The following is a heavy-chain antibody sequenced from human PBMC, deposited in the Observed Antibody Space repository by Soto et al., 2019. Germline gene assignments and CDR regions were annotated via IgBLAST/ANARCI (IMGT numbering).Heavy chain of an antibody. V-gene: IGHV3-64*01. J-gene: IGHJ2*01. CDR1: GFTFSSYA. CDR2: ISGNGGST. CDR3: ARRTPGWYFDL. Sequence: EVQLVVSGGGLVQPGGSLRLSCAASGFTFSSYAMHWVRQAPGKGLEYVSAISGNGGSTYYANSVKGRFTISRDNYKNTLYLQMGSMRAEDMAVYSCARRTPGWYFDLWGRGTLVTVSS.